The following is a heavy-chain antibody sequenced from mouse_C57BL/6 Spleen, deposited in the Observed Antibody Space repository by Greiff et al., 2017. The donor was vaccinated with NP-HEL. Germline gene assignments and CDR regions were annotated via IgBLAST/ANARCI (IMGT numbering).Heavy chain of an antibody. Sequence: QVQLQQPGTELVKPGASVKLSCKASGYTFTSYWMHWVKQRPGQGLEWIGNINPSNGGTNYNEKFKSKATLTVDKSSSTAYMQLSSLTSEDSAVYYCARGLYDGYDVGYAMDDWGQGTSVTVSS. D-gene: IGHD2-3*01. CDR2: INPSNGGT. J-gene: IGHJ4*01. CDR3: ARGLYDGYDVGYAMDD. V-gene: IGHV1-53*01. CDR1: GYTFTSYW.